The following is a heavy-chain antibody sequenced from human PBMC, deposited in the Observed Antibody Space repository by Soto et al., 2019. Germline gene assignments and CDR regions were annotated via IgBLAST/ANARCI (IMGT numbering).Heavy chain of an antibody. Sequence: LSLTCSVSGGSITSGGYYWTWIRQHPEKGLEWIGYIYYTGSTNYNPSLRSRVTISRDTSKNQFSLRLSSVTAADTAVYYCARAGDYTDYFRFDPWGQGTLVTVSS. CDR3: ARAGDYTDYFRFDP. J-gene: IGHJ5*02. D-gene: IGHD4-17*01. CDR1: GGSITSGGYY. CDR2: IYYTGST. V-gene: IGHV4-31*03.